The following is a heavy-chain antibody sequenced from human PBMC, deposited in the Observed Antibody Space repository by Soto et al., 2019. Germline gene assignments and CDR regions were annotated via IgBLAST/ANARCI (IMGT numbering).Heavy chain of an antibody. J-gene: IGHJ4*02. CDR2: INAGNGHT. Sequence: ASVKVSCKASGYTLTSYAMHWVLQAPGQRLEWMGWINAGNGHTKYSQKFQVRVTITRDTSASTAYMELSSLRSEDTAVYYCARGGGIVVVTAPYDHWGQGTLVTVSS. CDR1: GYTLTSYA. V-gene: IGHV1-3*01. CDR3: ARGGGIVVVTAPYDH. D-gene: IGHD2-21*02.